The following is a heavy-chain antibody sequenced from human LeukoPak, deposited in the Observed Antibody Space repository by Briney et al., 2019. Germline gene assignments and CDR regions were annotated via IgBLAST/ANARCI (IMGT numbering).Heavy chain of an antibody. V-gene: IGHV4-30-4*01. J-gene: IGHJ5*02. Sequence: PSETLSLTCTVSGGSISSGDYYWSWIRQPPGKGLEWIGYIYYSGSTYYNPSLKSRVTISVDTSKNQFSLKLSSVTAADTAVYYCASDPSPIGESPVAGTKSTWFDPWGQGTLVTVSS. CDR1: GGSISSGDYY. CDR2: IYYSGST. D-gene: IGHD6-19*01. CDR3: ASDPSPIGESPVAGTKSTWFDP.